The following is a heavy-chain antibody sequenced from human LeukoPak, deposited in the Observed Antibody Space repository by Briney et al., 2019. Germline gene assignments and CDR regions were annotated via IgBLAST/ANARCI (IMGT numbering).Heavy chain of an antibody. V-gene: IGHV3-30*18. CDR2: ISYDGSNK. J-gene: IGHJ4*02. Sequence: GGSLRLSCAASGFTFSSYGMHWVRQAPGKGLGWVAVISYDGSNKYYADSVKGRFTISKDNSKNTLYLQMNSLRAEDTAVYYCAKLHAVVTPVVDYWGQGTLVTVSS. CDR1: GFTFSSYG. CDR3: AKLHAVVTPVVDY. D-gene: IGHD4-23*01.